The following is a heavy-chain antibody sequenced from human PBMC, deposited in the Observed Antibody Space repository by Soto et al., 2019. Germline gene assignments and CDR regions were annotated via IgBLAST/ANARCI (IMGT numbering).Heavy chain of an antibody. CDR2: IYNSGNT. J-gene: IGHJ4*02. CDR3: ARNLGGGDYAESL. Sequence: EVQLVESGGDLVQPGGSLRLSCAASGFTVSGNYMNWVRQAPGKGLDWVSVIYNSGNTYYADSVKGRFTISRDISKNTLYLQMNSLRAEDTAVYYCARNLGGGDYAESLWGQGTLVTVSS. D-gene: IGHD4-17*01. CDR1: GFTVSGNY. V-gene: IGHV3-66*01.